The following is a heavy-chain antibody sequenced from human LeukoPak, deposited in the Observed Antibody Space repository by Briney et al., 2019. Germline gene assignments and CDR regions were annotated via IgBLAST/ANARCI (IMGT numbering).Heavy chain of an antibody. CDR2: ISSSSYI. D-gene: IGHD6-13*01. V-gene: IGHV3-21*01. J-gene: IGHJ6*02. Sequence: GGSLRLSCAASGFTFSSYSMNWVRQAPGKGLEWVSSISSSSYIYYADSVKGRFTISRDNAKNSLYLQMNSLRAEDTAVYYCARVIPQESIAAAGPSTGWYGMDVWGQGTTVTASS. CDR3: ARVIPQESIAAAGPSTGWYGMDV. CDR1: GFTFSSYS.